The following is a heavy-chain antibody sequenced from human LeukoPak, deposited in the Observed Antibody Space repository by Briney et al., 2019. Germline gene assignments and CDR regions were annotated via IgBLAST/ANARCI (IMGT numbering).Heavy chain of an antibody. J-gene: IGHJ6*03. D-gene: IGHD6-13*01. CDR3: ARGLRKWQLALYYYYMDV. CDR2: INHSGST. CDR1: GGSFSGCY. Sequence: SETLSLTCAVYGGSFSGCYWSWIRQPPGKGLEWIGEINHSGSTNYNPSLKSRVTISVDTSKNQFSLKLSSVTAADTAVYYCARGLRKWQLALYYYYMDVWGKGTTVTVSS. V-gene: IGHV4-34*01.